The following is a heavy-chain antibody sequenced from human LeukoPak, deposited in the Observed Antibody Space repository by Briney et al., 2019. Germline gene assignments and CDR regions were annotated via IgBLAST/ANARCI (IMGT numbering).Heavy chain of an antibody. J-gene: IGHJ4*02. CDR2: IKSKTYGGTT. V-gene: IGHV3-49*04. CDR1: GFTFGDYT. Sequence: GGSLRLSCTASGFTFGDYTMSWVRQAPGKGLNWVGFIKSKTYGGTTEYAASVKGRFTISRDDSRSIAYLQMNSLKTEDTAVYYCTRDQIGYSYGPTFDYWGQGTLVTVSS. CDR3: TRDQIGYSYGPTFDY. D-gene: IGHD5-18*01.